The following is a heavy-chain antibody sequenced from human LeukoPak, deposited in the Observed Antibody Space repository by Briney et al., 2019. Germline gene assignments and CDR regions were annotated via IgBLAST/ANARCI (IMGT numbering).Heavy chain of an antibody. V-gene: IGHV4-31*03. CDR1: GGSISSGGYY. D-gene: IGHD2-21*02. CDR3: ARDIMTDPPYFDY. CDR2: IYYSGST. J-gene: IGHJ4*02. Sequence: SQTLSLTCTVSGGSISSGGYYWSWIRQHPGKGLEWIGYIYYSGSTYYNPSLKSRVTISVDTSKNQFSLKLSSVTAADTAVYYCARDIMTDPPYFDYWGQGTLVNVSS.